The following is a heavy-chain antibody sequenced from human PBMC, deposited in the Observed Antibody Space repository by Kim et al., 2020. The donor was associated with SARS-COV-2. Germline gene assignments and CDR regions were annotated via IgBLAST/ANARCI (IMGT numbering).Heavy chain of an antibody. CDR3: ARAESHYADY. CDR2: GGT. J-gene: IGHJ4*02. V-gene: IGHV1-2*02. Sequence: GGTNSAQKFQGRVNITRDTSISTAYMELSRLRSDETAVYYCARAESHYADYWGQGTLVTVSS.